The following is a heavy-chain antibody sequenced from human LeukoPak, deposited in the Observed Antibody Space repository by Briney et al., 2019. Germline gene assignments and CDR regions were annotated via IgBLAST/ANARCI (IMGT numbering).Heavy chain of an antibody. Sequence: GASVKVSCKASRYIFNTYYVHWVRQAPGQGLQWMGIINPTSGRTSYAQIFQGRVTLTRDMSTSTLYMDLSSLKSEDTAMYYCASGGKYRGGAFDIWARGTMVIVS. V-gene: IGHV1-46*02. CDR1: RYIFNTYY. J-gene: IGHJ3*02. CDR3: ASGGKYRGGAFDI. D-gene: IGHD1-26*01. CDR2: INPTSGRT.